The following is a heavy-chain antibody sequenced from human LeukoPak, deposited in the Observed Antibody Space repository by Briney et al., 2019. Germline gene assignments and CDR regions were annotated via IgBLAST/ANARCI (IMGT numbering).Heavy chain of an antibody. CDR2: IYYSGST. V-gene: IGHV4-59*12. D-gene: IGHD3-10*01. J-gene: IGHJ3*02. CDR3: ARLWFGELLSFDI. CDR1: GGSISSYY. Sequence: PSETLSLTCTVPGGSISSYYWSWIRQPPGKGLEWIGSIYYSGSTYYNPSLKSRVTISVDTSKNQFSLKLSSVTAADTAVYYCARLWFGELLSFDIWGQGTMVTVSS.